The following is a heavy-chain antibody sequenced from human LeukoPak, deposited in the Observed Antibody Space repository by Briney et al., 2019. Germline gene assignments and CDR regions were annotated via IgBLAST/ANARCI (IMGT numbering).Heavy chain of an antibody. CDR3: ARHDATSVPRPHFRL. D-gene: IGHD1-26*01. J-gene: IGHJ1*01. CDR1: GGSFSGYY. CDR2: ITHSGST. V-gene: IGHV4-34*01. Sequence: PSEALSLTCAVYGGSFSGYYWSWIRQPPGKGLEWIGEITHSGSTNYNPSLKSQVTISVDTSKNQFSLNLSFVTAADRAVYYCARHDATSVPRPHFRLWGQGTLVTVSS.